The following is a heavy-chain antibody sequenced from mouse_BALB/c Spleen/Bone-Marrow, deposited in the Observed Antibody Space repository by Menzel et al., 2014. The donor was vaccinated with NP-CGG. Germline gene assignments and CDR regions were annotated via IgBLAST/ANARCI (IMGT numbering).Heavy chain of an antibody. V-gene: IGHV1S81*02. CDR3: ARYNAYDWYFDV. Sequence: QVQLQQPGAELVKPGASVKLSCKASGYTFTSYWMHWVKQRPGQGLEWIGGINPSNGRSNYSEKFKSKATLTVDKSSSTTYMQLSSLTSEDSAVYSCARYNAYDWYFDVWGAGTTVTVYS. CDR1: GYTFTSYW. D-gene: IGHD2-2*01. CDR2: INPSNGRS. J-gene: IGHJ1*01.